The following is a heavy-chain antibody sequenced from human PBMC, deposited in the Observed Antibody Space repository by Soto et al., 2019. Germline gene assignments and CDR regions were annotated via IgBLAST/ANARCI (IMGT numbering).Heavy chain of an antibody. CDR3: ARVTMVRGSIGYYYYYGMDV. V-gene: IGHV4-34*01. CDR1: GGSFSGYY. CDR2: INHSGST. D-gene: IGHD3-10*01. J-gene: IGHJ6*02. Sequence: PSETLSLTCAVYGGSFSGYYWSWIRQPPGKGLEWIGEINHSGSTNYNPSLKSRVTISVDTSKNQFSLKLSSVTAADTAVYYCARVTMVRGSIGYYYYYGMDVWGQGTTVTSP.